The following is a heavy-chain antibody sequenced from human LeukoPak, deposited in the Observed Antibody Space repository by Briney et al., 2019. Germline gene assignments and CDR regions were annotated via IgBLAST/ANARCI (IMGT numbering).Heavy chain of an antibody. CDR2: INPNSGGT. CDR3: ARAHYYYAMDV. Sequence: VASVKVSCKASGYTFIAYYMHWVRQAPGQGLEWMGWINPNSGGTNYAQKFQGRVTMTSDTSISTAYMELSRLRSDDTAVYYCARAHYYYAMDVWGQGTTVTVSS. V-gene: IGHV1-2*02. CDR1: GYTFIAYY. J-gene: IGHJ6*02.